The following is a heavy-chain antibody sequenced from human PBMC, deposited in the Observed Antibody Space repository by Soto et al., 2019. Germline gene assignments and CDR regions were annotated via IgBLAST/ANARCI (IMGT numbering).Heavy chain of an antibody. V-gene: IGHV4-39*01. J-gene: IGHJ6*02. CDR1: GGSISSSSGY. D-gene: IGHD3-22*01. CDR3: ERLRLGSYSYGRRSYYTSGMDV. CDR2: ISYSGST. Sequence: SETLSLTCTVSGGSISSSSGYWGWIRQPPGRGLEWIGTISYSGSTYYNPSLKSRVTISVDTSKNQFSLKLSSVTAADTAVYYCERLRLGSYSYGRRSYYTSGMDVWGQGPMVTVSS.